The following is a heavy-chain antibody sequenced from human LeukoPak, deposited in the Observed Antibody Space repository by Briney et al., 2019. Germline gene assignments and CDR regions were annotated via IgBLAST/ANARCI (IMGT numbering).Heavy chain of an antibody. D-gene: IGHD6-13*01. J-gene: IGHJ6*03. CDR1: GGSISSSSYY. CDR2: IYYSGST. V-gene: IGHV4-39*07. Sequence: SETLSLTCTVSGGSISSSSYYWGWIRQPPGKGLEWIGSIYYSGSTYYNPSLKSRVTISIDTSKNQFSLRLSSVTAADTAVYYCARGAGFPRYSSSWEGIPRYYYYMDVWGKGTTVTVSS. CDR3: ARGAGFPRYSSSWEGIPRYYYYMDV.